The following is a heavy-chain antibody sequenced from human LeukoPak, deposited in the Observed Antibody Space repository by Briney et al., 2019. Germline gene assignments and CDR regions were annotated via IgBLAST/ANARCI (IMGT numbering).Heavy chain of an antibody. CDR1: GGSISSTGYY. J-gene: IGHJ4*02. V-gene: IGHV4-39*01. D-gene: IGHD3-10*01. Sequence: PSETLSLTCTVSGGSISSTGYYWGWIRQPPGKGLEWIGSLYFSGSTYYNPSLKSRATISGDTSKNQFSLKLTFVTAADTAVYYCVRHGLGDRGKSFESWGQGALVTVPS. CDR3: VRHGLGDRGKSFES. CDR2: LYFSGST.